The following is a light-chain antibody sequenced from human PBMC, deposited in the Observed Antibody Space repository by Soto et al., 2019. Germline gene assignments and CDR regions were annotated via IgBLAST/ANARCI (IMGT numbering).Light chain of an antibody. CDR1: QSITTF. CDR3: QQYGSSLFT. V-gene: IGKV1-5*01. J-gene: IGKJ3*01. Sequence: DIQMTQSPSTLSASIGDRVTITCRASQSITTFLAWYQQKPGKAPQILIYDASKLEPGVPSRLSGGGSGTDFTLTITRLEPEDFAVYYCQQYGSSLFTFGPGTKVDIK. CDR2: DAS.